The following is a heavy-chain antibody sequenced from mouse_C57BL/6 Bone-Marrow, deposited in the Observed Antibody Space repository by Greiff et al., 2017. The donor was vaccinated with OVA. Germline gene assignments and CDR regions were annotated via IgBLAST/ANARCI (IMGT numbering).Heavy chain of an antibody. J-gene: IGHJ1*03. CDR1: GYAFSSSW. CDR3: ARNYYYYGRDFDV. Sequence: VHLVESGPELVKPGASVKISCKASGYAFSSSWMNWVKQRPGKGLEWIGRIYPGDGDTNYNGKFKGKATLTADKSSSTAYMQLSSLTSEDSAVYFCARNYYYYGRDFDVWGTGTTVTVSS. V-gene: IGHV1-82*01. CDR2: IYPGDGDT. D-gene: IGHD1-1*01.